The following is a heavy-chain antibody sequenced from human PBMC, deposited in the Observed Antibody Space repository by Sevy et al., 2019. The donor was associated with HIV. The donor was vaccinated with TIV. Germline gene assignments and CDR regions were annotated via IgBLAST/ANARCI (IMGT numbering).Heavy chain of an antibody. V-gene: IGHV1-69*13. CDR1: GGIFRSNA. J-gene: IGHJ4*01. D-gene: IGHD3-10*01. CDR3: ARDKNYYDSGSFDY. Sequence: ASVKVSCKASGGIFRSNAISWVRQAPGQGLEWMGGIIAVFGTTNYAQKFQGRVTVTADEARSTAYMELSSLRSEDTAVYYCARDKNYYDSGSFDYWGQGTQVTVS. CDR2: IIAVFGTT.